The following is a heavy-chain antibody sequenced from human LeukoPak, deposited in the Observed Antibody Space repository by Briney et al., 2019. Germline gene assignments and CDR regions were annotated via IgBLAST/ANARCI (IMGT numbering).Heavy chain of an antibody. CDR3: SKTSAFDI. V-gene: IGHV3-23*01. Sequence: GGSLRLSCAASGFTFTTSGMNWDRQAPGKGLEWVSSISGSDSGGKTFYADSVKGRFTISRDNSKNTVYMQMNSLRAEDTALYFCSKTSAFDIWGQGTMVTVSS. CDR2: ISGSDSGGKT. CDR1: GFTFTTSG. J-gene: IGHJ3*02.